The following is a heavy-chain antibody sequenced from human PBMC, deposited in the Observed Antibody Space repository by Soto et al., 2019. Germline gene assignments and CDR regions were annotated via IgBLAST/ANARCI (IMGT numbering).Heavy chain of an antibody. D-gene: IGHD4-17*01. CDR1: GYSFTSYW. CDR2: IDPSDSYT. J-gene: IGHJ6*02. V-gene: IGHV5-10-1*01. CDR3: ASLTTVVTPYYYYGMDV. Sequence: DSLKISCKGSGYSFTSYWISWVRQMPGKGLEWMGRIDPSDSYTNYSPSFQGHVTISADKSISTAYLQWSSLKASDTAMYYCASLTTVVTPYYYYGMDVWGQGTTVTVSS.